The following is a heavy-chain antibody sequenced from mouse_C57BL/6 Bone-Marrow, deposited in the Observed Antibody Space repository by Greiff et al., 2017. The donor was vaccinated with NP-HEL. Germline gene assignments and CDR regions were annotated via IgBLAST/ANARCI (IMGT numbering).Heavy chain of an antibody. D-gene: IGHD2-1*01. CDR3: AREDYGNYVPSYAMDY. J-gene: IGHJ4*01. Sequence: VQLQQSGPELVKPGASVKISCKASGYTFTDYHMNWVKQSHGKSLEWIGDINPNNGGTSYNQKFKGKATLTVDKSSSTAYMELRSLTSEDSAVYYCAREDYGNYVPSYAMDYWGQGTSVTVSS. V-gene: IGHV1-26*01. CDR1: GYTFTDYH. CDR2: INPNNGGT.